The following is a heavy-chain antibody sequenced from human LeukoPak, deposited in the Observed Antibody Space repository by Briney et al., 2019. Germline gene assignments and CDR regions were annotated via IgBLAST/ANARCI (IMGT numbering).Heavy chain of an antibody. CDR3: ARRRIVATIDY. CDR2: ISYTGTT. CDR1: GGSISSSGYC. D-gene: IGHD5-12*01. Sequence: PSETLSLTCGVSGGSISSSGYCWAWIRQPPGTRLEWIGSISYTGTTYYNPSLKSRLTISADRSKNQFSLKLTSVTAADTAVYYCARRRIVATIDYWGQGTLVTVSS. J-gene: IGHJ4*02. V-gene: IGHV4-39*01.